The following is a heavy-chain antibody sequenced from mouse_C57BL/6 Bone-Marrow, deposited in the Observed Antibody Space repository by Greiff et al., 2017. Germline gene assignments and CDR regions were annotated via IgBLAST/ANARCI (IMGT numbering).Heavy chain of an antibody. D-gene: IGHD2-2*01. J-gene: IGHJ4*01. CDR1: GFTFTDYY. Sequence: EVQLVESGGGLVQPGGSLSLSCAASGFTFTDYYMSWVRQPPGKALEWLGFIRNKANGYTTEYSASVKGRFTISRDNSQSILYLQMNALRAEDSATYYCARPYGHDWDAMDYWGQGTSVTVSS. CDR3: ARPYGHDWDAMDY. CDR2: IRNKANGYTT. V-gene: IGHV7-3*01.